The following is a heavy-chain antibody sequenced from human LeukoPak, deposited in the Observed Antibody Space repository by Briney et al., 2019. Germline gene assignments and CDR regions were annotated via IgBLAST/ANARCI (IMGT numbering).Heavy chain of an antibody. CDR3: ARVGSSWPADY. CDR2: INPNSGGT. Sequence: GASVKVSCKASGGTFSSYTISWVRQAPGQGLEWMGWINPNSGGTNYAQKFQGRVTMTRDTSISTAYMELSRLRSDDTAVYYCARVGSSWPADYWGQGTLVTVSS. CDR1: GGTFSSYT. J-gene: IGHJ4*02. D-gene: IGHD6-13*01. V-gene: IGHV1-2*02.